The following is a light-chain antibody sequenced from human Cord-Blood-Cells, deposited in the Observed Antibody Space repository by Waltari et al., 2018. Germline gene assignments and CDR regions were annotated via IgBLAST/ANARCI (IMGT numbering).Light chain of an antibody. Sequence: QSALTQPASVSGSPGQSITISCTGTSSDVGGYNYVSWYQKHPGKAPKLMIYDVSNRPSVFSNRFSGSKSGNTASLTISGLQAEDEADYYCSSYTSSSTYVFGTGTKVTVL. CDR3: SSYTSSSTYV. J-gene: IGLJ1*01. V-gene: IGLV2-14*01. CDR2: DVS. CDR1: SSDVGGYNY.